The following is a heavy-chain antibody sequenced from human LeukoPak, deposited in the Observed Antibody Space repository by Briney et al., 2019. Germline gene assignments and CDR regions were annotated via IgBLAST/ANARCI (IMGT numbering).Heavy chain of an antibody. V-gene: IGHV5-51*01. CDR2: IYPGDSDT. J-gene: IGHJ3*02. Sequence: PGESLKISCKGSGYSFTSYWIGWVRQMPGKGLEWMAIIYPGDSDTRYSPSFQGQVTISADKSISTAYLQWSSLKASDTAMYYCASSYYYDSSGGDAFDIWGQGTMVTVSS. D-gene: IGHD3-22*01. CDR1: GYSFTSYW. CDR3: ASSYYYDSSGGDAFDI.